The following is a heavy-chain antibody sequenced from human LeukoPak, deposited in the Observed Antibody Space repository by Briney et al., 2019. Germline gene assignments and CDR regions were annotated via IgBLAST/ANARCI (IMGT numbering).Heavy chain of an antibody. D-gene: IGHD2-15*01. J-gene: IGHJ4*02. CDR3: TRVRCSGDSCYAGCFDY. CDR1: GFTFSSYS. Sequence: GGSLRLSCAASGFTFSSYSMNWVRQAPGKGLECVSSMSSSSSYIYYADSVKGRFTISRDNAKHSLYLKMNCLRAEDTAVYYCTRVRCSGDSCYAGCFDYWGQGTLVTVSS. V-gene: IGHV3-21*01. CDR2: MSSSSSYI.